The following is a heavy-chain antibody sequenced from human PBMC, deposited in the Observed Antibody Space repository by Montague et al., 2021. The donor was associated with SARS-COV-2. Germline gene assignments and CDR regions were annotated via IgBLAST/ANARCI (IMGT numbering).Heavy chain of an antibody. Sequence: TLSLTCAVSGGSISSSNWWSWVRQPPGKGLEWIGEIYHSGSTNYNPSLKSRVTISVDKSKNQFSLKLSSVTAADTAVYYCARGRGRYFDWLPGAFDIWGQGTMVTVSS. V-gene: IGHV4-4*02. CDR1: GGSISSSNW. J-gene: IGHJ3*02. CDR2: IYHSGST. D-gene: IGHD3-9*01. CDR3: ARGRGRYFDWLPGAFDI.